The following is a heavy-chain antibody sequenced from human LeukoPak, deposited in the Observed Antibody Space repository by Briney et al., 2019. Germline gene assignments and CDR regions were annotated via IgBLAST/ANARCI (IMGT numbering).Heavy chain of an antibody. D-gene: IGHD3-22*01. J-gene: IGHJ4*02. CDR2: INRGGTST. V-gene: IGHV3-21*06. Sequence: GGTLRLSCAACGFALSSYTMNWARQAPGKGLEWVASINRGGTSTHYAFSVKGRFTISRDNAQNVLYLQMNGLRGDDAAVYYCLRGDSRDFWGQGTLVTVSS. CDR1: GFALSSYT. CDR3: LRGDSRDF.